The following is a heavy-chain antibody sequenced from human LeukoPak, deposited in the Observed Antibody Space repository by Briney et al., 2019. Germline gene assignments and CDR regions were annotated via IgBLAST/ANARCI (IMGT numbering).Heavy chain of an antibody. J-gene: IGHJ6*02. V-gene: IGHV1-2*04. CDR3: ARGVASTSSIPDMDV. D-gene: IGHD2-2*01. Sequence: ASVKVSCKASGYTFTGYYMHWVRQAPGQGLEWMGWINPNSGGTNYAQKFQGWVTMTRDTSISTAYMELSRLRSDDTAVYYCARGVASTSSIPDMDVWGQGTTVTVSS. CDR2: INPNSGGT. CDR1: GYTFTGYY.